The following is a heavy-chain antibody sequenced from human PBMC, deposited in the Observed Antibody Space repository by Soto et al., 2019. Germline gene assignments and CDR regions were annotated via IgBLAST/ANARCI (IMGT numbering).Heavy chain of an antibody. CDR2: ISGSGGST. Sequence: GSLRLSCAASGXTFSSYSMSWVRQAPGKGLELVSAISGSGGSTYYADSVKGRFTISRDNSKNKLYLQMNSMRAEDTAVYYCAKDGERWLHTDAFDIWGQGTMGTVSS. V-gene: IGHV3-23*01. J-gene: IGHJ3*02. CDR3: AKDGERWLHTDAFDI. D-gene: IGHD5-12*01. CDR1: GXTFSSYS.